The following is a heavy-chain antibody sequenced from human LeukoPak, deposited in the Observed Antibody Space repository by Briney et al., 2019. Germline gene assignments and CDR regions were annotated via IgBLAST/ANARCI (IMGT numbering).Heavy chain of an antibody. D-gene: IGHD1-26*01. CDR3: ATVVRPRYSGSYPLDY. CDR1: GYTLTELS. V-gene: IGHV1-24*01. J-gene: IGHJ4*02. Sequence: ASVKVSCKVSGYTLTELSMHWARQAPGKGLEWMGGFDPEDGETIYAQKFQGRVTMTEDTSTDTAYMELSSLRSEDTAVYYCATVVRPRYSGSYPLDYWGQGTLVTVSS. CDR2: FDPEDGET.